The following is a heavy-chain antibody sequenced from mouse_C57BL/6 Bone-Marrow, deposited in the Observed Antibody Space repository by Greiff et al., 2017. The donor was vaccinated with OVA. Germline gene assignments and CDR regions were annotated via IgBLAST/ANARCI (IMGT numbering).Heavy chain of an antibody. J-gene: IGHJ3*01. CDR3: ARAITTVVAKAY. D-gene: IGHD1-1*01. Sequence: EVQLQQSGPELVKPGASVQISCKASGYSFTGYYMNWVKQSPEKSLEWIGEINPSTGGTTYNQKFKAKATLTVDKSSSTAYMQLKSLTSEDSAVYYCARAITTVVAKAYWGQGTLVTVSA. V-gene: IGHV1-42*01. CDR2: INPSTGGT. CDR1: GYSFTGYY.